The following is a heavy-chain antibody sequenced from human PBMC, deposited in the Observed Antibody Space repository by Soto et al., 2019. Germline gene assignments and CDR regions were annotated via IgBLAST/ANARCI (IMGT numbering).Heavy chain of an antibody. V-gene: IGHV3-43D*04. CDR3: AKSLYYYDSSPLDH. J-gene: IGHJ4*02. CDR2: TNSDGTDS. CDR1: GFDFEDYA. Sequence: GGSLRLSCAAAGFDFEDYAMHWVRQVPGKGLEWVSLTNSDGTDSYYMDSVKGRFTISRDNAKSTLCLQMDRLRPEDTALYFCAKSLYYYDSSPLDHWGQGTLVTVSS. D-gene: IGHD3-22*01.